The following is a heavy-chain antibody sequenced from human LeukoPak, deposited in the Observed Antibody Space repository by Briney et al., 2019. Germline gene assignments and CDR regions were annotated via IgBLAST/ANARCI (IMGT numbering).Heavy chain of an antibody. V-gene: IGHV4-39*01. D-gene: IGHD2-15*01. CDR3: ARLGGLGYYSSFTCNEPFDI. CDR1: GGSVSSSSDY. CDR2: AYFTGGT. Sequence: SSETLSLTCTVSGGSVSSSSDYWAWVRQPPGKGVEWIGHAYFTGGTWYKSSLRSRVTISVDTSTNQFSLRLSSVTAADTAVYYCARLGGLGYYSSFTCNEPFDIWGQGTLVTVSS. J-gene: IGHJ3*02.